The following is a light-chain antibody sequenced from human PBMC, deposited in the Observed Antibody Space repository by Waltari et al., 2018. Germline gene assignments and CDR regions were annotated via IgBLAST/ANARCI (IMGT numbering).Light chain of an antibody. CDR1: SRHVGGYNE. Sequence: QAALTQPPSVSKSLGQPVPISYPGNSRHVGGYNELSWYHQHPGTAPRLLIYNVNKRPSGVSDRFSGSKSGNTASLTISGLQAEDEADYYCCSYRSGSTFIFGGGTRLTVL. J-gene: IGLJ2*01. V-gene: IGLV2-11*01. CDR2: NVN. CDR3: CSYRSGSTFI.